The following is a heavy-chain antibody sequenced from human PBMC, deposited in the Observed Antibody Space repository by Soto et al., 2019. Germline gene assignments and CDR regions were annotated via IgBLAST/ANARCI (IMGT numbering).Heavy chain of an antibody. D-gene: IGHD6-19*01. CDR1: GFTFSNYA. CDR3: AKRGAGSDRYNYGMDV. CDR2: INNVGYL. J-gene: IGHJ6*02. V-gene: IGHV3-23*01. Sequence: EMQLLESGGGLVQPGGSLRLSCTASGFTFSNYAMTWVRQAPGKGLNWVSTINNVGYLYDADSVKGRFTISRDDARNTLYLQMNSLRVEDTAVYYCAKRGAGSDRYNYGMDVWGQGTTVIVSS.